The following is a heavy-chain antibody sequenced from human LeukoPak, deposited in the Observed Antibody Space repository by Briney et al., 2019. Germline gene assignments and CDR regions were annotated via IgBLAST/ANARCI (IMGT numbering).Heavy chain of an antibody. J-gene: IGHJ2*01. D-gene: IGHD3-10*01. CDR1: GYTFTSYY. V-gene: IGHV1-46*01. CDR3: AREPRGSGSYYARYFDL. Sequence: GASVKVSRKASGYTFTSYYMHWVRQAPGQGLEWMGIINPSGGSTSYAQKFQGRVTMTRDTSTSTVYMELSSLRSEDTAVYYCAREPRGSGSYYARYFDLWGRGTLVTVSS. CDR2: INPSGGST.